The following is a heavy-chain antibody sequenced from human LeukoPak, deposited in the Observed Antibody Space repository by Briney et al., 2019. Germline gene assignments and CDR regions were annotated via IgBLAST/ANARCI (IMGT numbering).Heavy chain of an antibody. CDR1: GFTFSSYW. Sequence: GGSLRLSCAASGFTFSSYWMSWVRQAPGKGLEWVANIKQDGSEKYYVDSVKGRFTISRDNVKNSLYLQMNSLRAEDTAVYYCARGTYGYQLLHYYYYMDVWGKGTTVTISS. J-gene: IGHJ6*03. D-gene: IGHD2-2*01. V-gene: IGHV3-7*01. CDR3: ARGTYGYQLLHYYYYMDV. CDR2: IKQDGSEK.